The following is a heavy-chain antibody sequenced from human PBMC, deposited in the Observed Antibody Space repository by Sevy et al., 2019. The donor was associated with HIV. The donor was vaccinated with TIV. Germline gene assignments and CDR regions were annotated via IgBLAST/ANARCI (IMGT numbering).Heavy chain of an antibody. CDR3: AKKMGGGSGMAFLVDY. J-gene: IGHJ4*02. CDR2: ISGTGDHT. Sequence: GGSLRLSCAASGFTFSSFAMGWVRQAPGKGLDWISVISGTGDHTYYADSVKGRFTISGDNSKNTLFLQMNSLRAEDTAIFYCAKKMGGGSGMAFLVDYWGQGTLVTVSS. CDR1: GFTFSSFA. V-gene: IGHV3-23*01. D-gene: IGHD2-8*01.